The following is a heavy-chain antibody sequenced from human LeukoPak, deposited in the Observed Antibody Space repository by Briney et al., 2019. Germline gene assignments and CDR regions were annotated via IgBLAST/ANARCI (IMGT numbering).Heavy chain of an antibody. V-gene: IGHV3-66*01. CDR1: GFTVSTNY. Sequence: GGSLRLSCAVSGFTVSTNYMSWVRQAPGKGLEWVSIIHRDGYTSYADSVKGRFTTSRDNSKNTLFIQMNSLRAEDTGVYYCARDGEHVLAHDSWGQGTLVTVSS. CDR3: ARDGEHVLAHDS. CDR2: IHRDGYT. J-gene: IGHJ4*02. D-gene: IGHD3-10*01.